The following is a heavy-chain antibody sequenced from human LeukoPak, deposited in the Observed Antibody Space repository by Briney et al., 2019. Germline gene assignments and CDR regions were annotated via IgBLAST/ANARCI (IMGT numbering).Heavy chain of an antibody. CDR2: IYYSGST. J-gene: IGHJ3*02. D-gene: IGHD3-22*01. Sequence: SETLSLTCTVSGGSISSYYWSWIRQPPGKGLEWIGYIYYSGSTNYNPSLKSRVTISVDTSKNQFSLKLSSVTAADTAVYYCAKLFYDSSGYSPSDAFDIWGQGTMVTVSS. CDR3: AKLFYDSSGYSPSDAFDI. CDR1: GGSISSYY. V-gene: IGHV4-59*01.